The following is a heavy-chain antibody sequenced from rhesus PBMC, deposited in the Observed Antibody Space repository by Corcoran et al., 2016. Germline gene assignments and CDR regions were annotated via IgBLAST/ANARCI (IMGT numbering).Heavy chain of an antibody. Sequence: QVQLQESGPGLVKPSETLSLTCAVSGYSISRGYYWGVLRQPPGKGGGYIGYISGSSGTTYYNPSLKSRVTISKDTSKNQFSLKLSSVTAADPAVYYCARESDRGGRLTAPLDYWGQGVLVTVSS. V-gene: IGHV4-99*02. CDR2: ISGSSGTT. CDR3: ARESDRGGRLTAPLDY. CDR1: GYSISRGYY. D-gene: IGHD2-15*01. J-gene: IGHJ4*01.